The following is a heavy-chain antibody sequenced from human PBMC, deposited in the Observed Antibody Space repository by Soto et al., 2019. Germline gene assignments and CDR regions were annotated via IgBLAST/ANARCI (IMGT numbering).Heavy chain of an antibody. V-gene: IGHV3-30*14. CDR2: ISSDGRRQ. J-gene: IGHJ4*02. Sequence: QVQLVESGGGVVQPGRSLRLSCTASGFTLRNYAMHWVRQAPGKGLEWLAVISSDGRRQFYADSMEGRFTISRDAAKNMLFLQMNNLRSEDTAVYFCGREQNSGYYRTADYWGQGTLVTVSS. D-gene: IGHD3-22*01. CDR1: GFTLRNYA. CDR3: GREQNSGYYRTADY.